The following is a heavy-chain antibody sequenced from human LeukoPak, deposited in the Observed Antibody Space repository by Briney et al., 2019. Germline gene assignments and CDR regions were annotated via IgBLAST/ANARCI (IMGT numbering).Heavy chain of an antibody. V-gene: IGHV1-46*01. Sequence: ASVKVSCKASGYTFTSYYMHWVRQAPGQGLEWMGIINPSGGSTSYAQKFQGRVTMTRDTSTSTVYMELSSLRSEDTAVYYCARDERSPGQYDYVWGSYRFSSGWFDPSGQGTLVTVSS. CDR1: GYTFTSYY. CDR2: INPSGGST. J-gene: IGHJ5*02. CDR3: ARDERSPGQYDYVWGSYRFSSGWFDP. D-gene: IGHD3-16*02.